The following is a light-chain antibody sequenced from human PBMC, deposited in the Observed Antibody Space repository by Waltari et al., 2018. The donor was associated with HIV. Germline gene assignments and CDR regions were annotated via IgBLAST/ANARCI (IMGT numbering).Light chain of an antibody. J-gene: IGLJ3*02. V-gene: IGLV1-51*01. CDR1: SSNIGNNY. CDR3: GTWDTSLSAGV. CDR2: DNN. Sequence: QAVLTQPPSVSAAPGQKVTISCSGSSSNIGNNYVSWYQQFPGKAPKVLIYDNNKRPPGVPDRCSGSRSGTSATLGVAGLQTGDEADYYCGTWDTSLSAGVFGGGTKLTVL.